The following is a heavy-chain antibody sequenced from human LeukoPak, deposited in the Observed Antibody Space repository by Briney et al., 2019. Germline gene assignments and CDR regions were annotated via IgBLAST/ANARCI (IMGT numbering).Heavy chain of an antibody. J-gene: IGHJ3*02. CDR3: AREGGNCSGGSCYSGAFDI. CDR1: SGSISTSNYY. V-gene: IGHV4-39*07. D-gene: IGHD2-15*01. CDR2: IFYSGST. Sequence: SETLSLTCTVSSGSISTSNYYWGWVRQPPGKALEWIGNIFYSGSTYYSPSLKSRVTISLDTSRNQFSLKLNSVTAADTAMYYCAREGGNCSGGSCYSGAFDIWGQGTLVAVSS.